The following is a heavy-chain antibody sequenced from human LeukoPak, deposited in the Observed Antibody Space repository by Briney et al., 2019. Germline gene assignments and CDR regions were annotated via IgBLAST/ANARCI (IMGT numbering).Heavy chain of an antibody. CDR2: IKQDGSEK. D-gene: IGHD2-2*02. Sequence: GGSLRLSCAASGFTFSSYWMSWVRQAPGKGLEWVANIKQDGSEKYYVDSVTGRFTISRDNAKNSLYLQMNSLRAEDTAVYYCATRIVVVPAAIGWFDHWGQGTLGTVSS. CDR1: GFTFSSYW. J-gene: IGHJ5*02. V-gene: IGHV3-7*01. CDR3: ATRIVVVPAAIGWFDH.